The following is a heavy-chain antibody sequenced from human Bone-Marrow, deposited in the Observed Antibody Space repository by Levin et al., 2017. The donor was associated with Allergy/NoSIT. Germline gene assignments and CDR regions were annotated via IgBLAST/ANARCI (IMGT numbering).Heavy chain of an antibody. CDR1: GFIFNNAW. D-gene: IGHD6-19*01. V-gene: IGHV3-15*01. Sequence: PGGSLRLSCAASGFIFNNAWMTWVRQAPGKALEWVGRIKDKIDGATTDYAAPVKGRFTIFRDDSKNMLYLQMNSLNTEDTAVYYCATGLWAGRKALDYWGQGSLLIVSS. CDR2: IKDKIDGATT. J-gene: IGHJ4*02. CDR3: ATGLWAGRKALDY.